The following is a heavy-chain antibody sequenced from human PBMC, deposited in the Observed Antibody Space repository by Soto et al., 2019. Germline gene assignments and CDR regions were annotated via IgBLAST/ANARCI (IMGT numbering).Heavy chain of an antibody. J-gene: IGHJ6*02. Sequence: SVKVSCKASGGTFSSYAISWVRQAPGQGLEWMGGIIPIFGTANYAQKFQGRVTITADESTSTAYMELSSLRSEDTAVYYCAREMGGYGYYYYGIDVWGQGTTVTVYS. CDR3: AREMGGYGYYYYGIDV. D-gene: IGHD2-8*02. V-gene: IGHV1-69*13. CDR1: GGTFSSYA. CDR2: IIPIFGTA.